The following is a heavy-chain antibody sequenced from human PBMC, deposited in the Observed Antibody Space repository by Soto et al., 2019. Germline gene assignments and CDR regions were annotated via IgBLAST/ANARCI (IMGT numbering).Heavy chain of an antibody. V-gene: IGHV3-23*01. J-gene: IGHJ6*03. CDR1: GFTFRSYA. Sequence: EVQLLESGGGLVQPGGSLRLSCAASGFTFRSYAMSWVRQASGKGLEWVSAISGSGGSTYYADSVKGRFTISRDNSKNTLYLQMNRLRAEDTALYYCAKAGYCSSAACATRYYYMDVWGKGNTVTVSS. CDR3: AKAGYCSSAACATRYYYMDV. CDR2: ISGSGGST. D-gene: IGHD2-2*01.